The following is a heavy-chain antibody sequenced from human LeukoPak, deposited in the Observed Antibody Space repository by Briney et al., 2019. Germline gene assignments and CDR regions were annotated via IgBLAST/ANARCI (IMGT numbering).Heavy chain of an antibody. Sequence: GSLRLSCAASGFTFSSYGMHWVRQAPGKGLEWVAFIRYDGSNKYYADSVKGRFTISRDNAKNSLYLQMNSLRAEDTAVYYCARRRTTVTTSLDYWGQGTLVTVSS. CDR1: GFTFSSYG. CDR3: ARRRTTVTTSLDY. D-gene: IGHD4-17*01. J-gene: IGHJ4*02. V-gene: IGHV3-30*02. CDR2: IRYDGSNK.